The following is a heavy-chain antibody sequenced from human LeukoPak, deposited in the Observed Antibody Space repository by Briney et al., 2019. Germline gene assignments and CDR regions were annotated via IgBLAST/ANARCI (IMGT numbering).Heavy chain of an antibody. Sequence: GGSLRLSCAAPGFTFSSYAMHWVRRAPGKGLEYVSAISSNGGSTYYANSVKGRLTISRDNSKNTLYLQMGSLRAEDMAVYYCARSGASLLWFGEVDDYYYYGMDVWGQGTTVTVSS. CDR2: ISSNGGST. J-gene: IGHJ6*02. CDR3: ARSGASLLWFGEVDDYYYYGMDV. CDR1: GFTFSSYA. D-gene: IGHD3-10*01. V-gene: IGHV3-64*01.